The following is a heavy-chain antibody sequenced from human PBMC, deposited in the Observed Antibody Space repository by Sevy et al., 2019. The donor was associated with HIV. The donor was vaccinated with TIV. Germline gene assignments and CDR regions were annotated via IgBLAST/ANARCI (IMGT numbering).Heavy chain of an antibody. CDR1: GYTFTSYY. CDR3: SSDSVNYGILTGYYPFDY. J-gene: IGHJ4*02. CDR2: INPSGGST. D-gene: IGHD3-9*01. Sequence: ASVKVSCKASGYTFTSYYMHWVRLAPGQGLEWMGIINPSGGSTSYAQKFQGRVTMTRDTSTSTVYMELSSRRSEDTAAYFCSSDSVNYGILTGYYPFDYWGQGTLVTVSS. V-gene: IGHV1-46*01.